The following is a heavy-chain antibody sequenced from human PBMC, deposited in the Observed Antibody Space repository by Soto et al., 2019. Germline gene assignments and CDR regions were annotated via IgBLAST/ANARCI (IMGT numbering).Heavy chain of an antibody. D-gene: IGHD1-1*01. CDR3: VRDRGYPDSFDV. Sequence: GGSLRLSCAASGFTFNNYPMHWVRQAPGKGLEWVALISFDGGNKYYRDSVKGRFTISRDNSQNTVYLQMNSLTAEDTALYFCVRDRGYPDSFDVWGRGTMVTVSS. J-gene: IGHJ3*01. V-gene: IGHV3-30*03. CDR1: GFTFNNYP. CDR2: ISFDGGNK.